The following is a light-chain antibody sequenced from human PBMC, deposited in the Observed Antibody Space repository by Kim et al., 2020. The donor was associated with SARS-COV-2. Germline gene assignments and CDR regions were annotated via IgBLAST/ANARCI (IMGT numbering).Light chain of an antibody. CDR2: DTN. CDR3: SLSYNGVWV. Sequence: PGGTVTPTGGTSTGTVTSGLYPHWFQQKPGQVPMTLIYDTNNKQSRTPDRFSGSLLGGKAALTLSGAQHADEADYFCSLSYNGVWVFGGGTQLTVL. J-gene: IGLJ3*02. V-gene: IGLV7-46*01. CDR1: TGTVTSGLY.